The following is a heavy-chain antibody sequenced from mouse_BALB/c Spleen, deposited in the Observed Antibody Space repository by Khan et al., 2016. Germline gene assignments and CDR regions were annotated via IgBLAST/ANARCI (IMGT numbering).Heavy chain of an antibody. Sequence: EVELVESGGGLVKPGGSLKLSCAASGFTFSTYAMSWVRQTPEKRLEWVATINSDVRYTYYPDSMKGRLTISRDNAKNTLYLQMSSLRSEDTAMYFCARHGGTRLPYWYFDVWGAGTTVTVPS. CDR3: ARHGGTRLPYWYFDV. CDR1: GFTFSTYA. CDR2: INSDVRYT. V-gene: IGHV5-9-3*01. D-gene: IGHD3-2*02. J-gene: IGHJ1*01.